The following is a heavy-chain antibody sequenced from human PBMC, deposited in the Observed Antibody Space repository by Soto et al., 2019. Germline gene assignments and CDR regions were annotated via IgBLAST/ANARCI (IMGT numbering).Heavy chain of an antibody. CDR1: GFTFSSYG. CDR3: ARDPRLGRLDTIFGVVISTAFSGWFDP. V-gene: IGHV3-33*01. D-gene: IGHD3-3*01. Sequence: QVQLVESGGGVVQPGRSLRLSCAASGFTFSSYGMHWVRQAPGKGLEWVAVIWYDGSNKYYADSVKGRFTISRDNSKNTLYLQMNSLRAEDTAVYYCARDPRLGRLDTIFGVVISTAFSGWFDPWGQGTLVTVSS. J-gene: IGHJ5*02. CDR2: IWYDGSNK.